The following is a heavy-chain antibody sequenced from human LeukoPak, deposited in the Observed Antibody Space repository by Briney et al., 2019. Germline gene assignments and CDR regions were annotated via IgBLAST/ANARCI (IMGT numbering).Heavy chain of an antibody. J-gene: IGHJ4*02. V-gene: IGHV3-30-3*01. CDR1: GFTFSSYA. CDR3: AKDLAGSYDY. Sequence: GGSLRLSCAASGFTFSSYAMHWVRQAPGKGLEWVAVISYDGSNKYYADSVKGRFTISRDNSKNTLYLQMNSLRAEDTAVYYCAKDLAGSYDYWGQGTLVTVSS. D-gene: IGHD1-26*01. CDR2: ISYDGSNK.